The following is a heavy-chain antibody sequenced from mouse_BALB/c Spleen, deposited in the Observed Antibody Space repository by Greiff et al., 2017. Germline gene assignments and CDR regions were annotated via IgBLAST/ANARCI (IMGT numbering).Heavy chain of an antibody. J-gene: IGHJ4*01. V-gene: IGHV1-80*01. CDR2: IYPGDGDT. CDR3: ARLFITTAHDAMDY. CDR1: GYAFSSYW. D-gene: IGHD1-1*01. Sequence: QVQLQQSGAELVRPGSSVKISCKASGYAFSSYWMNWVKQRPGQGLEWIGQIYPGDGDTNYNGKFKGKATLTADKSSSTAYMQLSSLTSEDSAVYFCARLFITTAHDAMDYWGQGTSVTVSS.